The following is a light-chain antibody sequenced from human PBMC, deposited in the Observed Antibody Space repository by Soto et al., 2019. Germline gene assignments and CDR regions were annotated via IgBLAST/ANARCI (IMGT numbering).Light chain of an antibody. CDR2: AAS. V-gene: IGKV1-9*01. CDR3: QQLNSYPGVT. J-gene: IGKJ4*01. CDR1: QGISSY. Sequence: DIQLTQSPSFLSASVGDRVTITCRASQGISSYLAWYQQKPGKAPKLLIYAASTLQSGVPSRFSGSGSGTEFTLTISSLQPEDFATYYCQQLNSYPGVTFGGGTNVEIK.